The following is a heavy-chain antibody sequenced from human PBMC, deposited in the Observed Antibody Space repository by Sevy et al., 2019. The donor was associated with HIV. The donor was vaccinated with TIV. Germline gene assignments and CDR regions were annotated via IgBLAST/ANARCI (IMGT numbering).Heavy chain of an antibody. Sequence: ASVKVSCKLSGYTLTQFSMHWVRQAPGKGLEWLGSFDPEDGETIYAQKFQGRFTMTQETSTDTAYMELSRLRSKDTAVDYCAKGREYYECNSGYFDYWGQGTLVTVSS. D-gene: IGHD3-3*01. CDR2: FDPEDGET. CDR1: GYTLTQFS. CDR3: AKGREYYECNSGYFDY. V-gene: IGHV1-24*01. J-gene: IGHJ4*02.